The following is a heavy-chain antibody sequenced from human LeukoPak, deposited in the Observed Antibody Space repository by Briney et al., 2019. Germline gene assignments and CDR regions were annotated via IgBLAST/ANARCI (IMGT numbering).Heavy chain of an antibody. CDR1: RFTFSSYA. D-gene: IGHD3-10*01. CDR3: AKGGVLLSGGMQLLRYFDY. V-gene: IGHV3-23*01. CDR2: ISGTGGTT. Sequence: GGSLRLSCAASRFTFSSYAMSWVRQVPGKGLEWVSVISGTGGTTYYSDSVKGRFTISGDNSKNTLYLQMSSLRAEDTAVYYCAKGGVLLSGGMQLLRYFDYWGQGALVTVSS. J-gene: IGHJ4*02.